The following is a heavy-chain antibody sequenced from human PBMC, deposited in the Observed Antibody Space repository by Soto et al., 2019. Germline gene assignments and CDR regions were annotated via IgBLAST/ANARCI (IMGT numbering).Heavy chain of an antibody. CDR1: GFTLSSYS. CDR2: DGAGGTI. D-gene: IGHD4-17*01. Sequence: EVQLVESGGGLVQPGGSLKVSCVVSGFTLSSYSMNWVRQAPGKGLEWVSHDGAGGTILYADSVKGRFTVSRDNAKNSLYLQMNILRDGDTAVYYCARQGPYGDHDHWGQGTLVTV. V-gene: IGHV3-48*02. J-gene: IGHJ4*02. CDR3: ARQGPYGDHDH.